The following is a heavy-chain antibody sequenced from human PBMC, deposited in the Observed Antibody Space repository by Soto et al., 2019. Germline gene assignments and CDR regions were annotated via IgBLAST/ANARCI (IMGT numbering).Heavy chain of an antibody. J-gene: IGHJ6*03. CDR2: MNPNSGNT. D-gene: IGHD3-3*01. CDR3: ARGNRITIFGVVINSYYYYMDV. V-gene: IGHV1-8*01. Sequence: VASVKVSCKASGYTFTSYDINWVRQATGQGLEWMGWMNPNSGNTGYAQKFQGRVTMTRNTSISTAYMELSSLRSEDTAVYYCARGNRITIFGVVINSYYYYMDVWGKGTTVTVSS. CDR1: GYTFTSYD.